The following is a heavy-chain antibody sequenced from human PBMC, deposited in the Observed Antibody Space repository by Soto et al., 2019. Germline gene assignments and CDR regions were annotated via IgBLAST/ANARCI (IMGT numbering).Heavy chain of an antibody. V-gene: IGHV4-59*01. D-gene: IGHD2-15*01. Sequence: QVQLQESGPGLVKPSETLSLTCTVSGGSISSYYWTWIRQLPGKGLEWIGYMYYSGSTNYNPSLNSRVTISVDTSKNQFSLQLSSVTAADTAVYYCARLGYCSGGSCYPEYNWFDPWGQGTLVTVSS. J-gene: IGHJ5*02. CDR2: MYYSGST. CDR3: ARLGYCSGGSCYPEYNWFDP. CDR1: GGSISSYY.